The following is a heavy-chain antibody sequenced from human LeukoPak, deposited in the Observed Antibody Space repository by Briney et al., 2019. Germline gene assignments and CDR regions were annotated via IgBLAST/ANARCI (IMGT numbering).Heavy chain of an antibody. CDR1: GGTFSSYA. D-gene: IGHD2-2*01. CDR2: IIPILGIA. Sequence: SVKVSCKASGGTFSSYAISWVRQAPGQGLEWMGRIIPILGIANYAQKFQGRVTITADKSTGTAYMELSSLRSEDTAVYYCARVVPAAHDAFDIWGQGTMVTVSS. J-gene: IGHJ3*02. V-gene: IGHV1-69*04. CDR3: ARVVPAAHDAFDI.